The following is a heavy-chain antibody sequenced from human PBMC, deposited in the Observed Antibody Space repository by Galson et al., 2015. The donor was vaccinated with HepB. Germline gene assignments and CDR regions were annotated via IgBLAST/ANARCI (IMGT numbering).Heavy chain of an antibody. CDR3: ARDPSGNGLMYDAFDI. CDR1: GFTFNNYW. Sequence: SLRLSCAASGFTFNNYWMHWVRQAPGKGLVWVSRISSDGSTTTYADSVKGRFIISRDNARNTLYLQMNSLRAEDTAVYYCARDPSGNGLMYDAFDIWGQGTMVTVSS. D-gene: IGHD5-12*01. V-gene: IGHV3-74*01. J-gene: IGHJ3*02. CDR2: ISSDGSTT.